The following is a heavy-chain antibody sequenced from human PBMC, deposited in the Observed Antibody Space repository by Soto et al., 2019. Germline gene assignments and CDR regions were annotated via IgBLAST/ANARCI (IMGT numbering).Heavy chain of an antibody. CDR2: IYYSGST. J-gene: IGHJ6*02. D-gene: IGHD5-12*01. Sequence: SETLSLTCTVSGGSISSGGYYWSWIRQHPGKGLEWIGYIYYSGSTYYNPSLKSRVTISVDTSKNQFSLKLSSVTAADTAVYYCARSGYDWDYYGMDVCGQGTTVTLS. CDR1: GGSISSGGYY. V-gene: IGHV4-31*03. CDR3: ARSGYDWDYYGMDV.